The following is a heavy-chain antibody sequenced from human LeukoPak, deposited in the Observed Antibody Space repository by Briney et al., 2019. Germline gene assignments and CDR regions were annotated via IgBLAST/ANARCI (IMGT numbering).Heavy chain of an antibody. D-gene: IGHD6-13*01. CDR2: INHSGST. V-gene: IGHV4-34*01. J-gene: IGHJ4*02. CDR1: GGSFSGYY. CDR3: ATIAAAATAHFDY. Sequence: TSETLSLTCAVYGGSFSGYYWSWIRQPPGKGLEWIGEINHSGSTNYNPSLKSRVTISVDTSKNQFSLKLSSVTAADTAVYYCATIAAAATAHFDYWGQGTLVTVSS.